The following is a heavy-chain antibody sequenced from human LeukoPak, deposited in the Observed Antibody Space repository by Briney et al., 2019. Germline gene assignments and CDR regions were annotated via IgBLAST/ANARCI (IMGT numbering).Heavy chain of an antibody. CDR2: ISYDGTNK. CDR1: GFTFSSYG. V-gene: IGHV3-30*18. CDR3: AKEGSLRDFDY. D-gene: IGHD3-10*01. J-gene: IGHJ4*02. Sequence: KTGGSLRLSCAASGFTFSSYGMHWVRQAPGKGLEWVAVISYDGTNKYYADSVKGRFTISRDNSKNTLYLQMNSLRAEDTAAYYCAKEGSLRDFDYWGQGTLVTVSS.